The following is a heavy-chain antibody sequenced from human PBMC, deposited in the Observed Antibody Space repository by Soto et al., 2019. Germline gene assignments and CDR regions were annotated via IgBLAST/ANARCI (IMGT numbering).Heavy chain of an antibody. CDR2: IGGSGAPT. CDR1: GFTFSNYA. V-gene: IGHV3-23*01. J-gene: IGHJ4*02. D-gene: IGHD3-10*01. Sequence: EVQLLESGGGLVQPGGSLRLSCAASGFTFSNYAMNWVRQAPGKGLEWVSTIGGSGAPTYYADSVRGRFTISRDNSKNTLYLQMNSLRDEDTAVYFCAWKLTFGSSSDYWGQGTLVTVSS. CDR3: AWKLTFGSSSDY.